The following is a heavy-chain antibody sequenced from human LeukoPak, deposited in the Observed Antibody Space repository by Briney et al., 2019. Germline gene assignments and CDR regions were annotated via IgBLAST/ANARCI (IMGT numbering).Heavy chain of an antibody. CDR3: ARGVSGTKSPDYYYYYGMDV. Sequence: GASVKVSCTASGYTFTSYGISWVRQAPGQGLEWMGWISAYNGNTNYAQKLQGRVTMTTDTSTSTAYMELRSLRSDDTAVYYCARGVSGTKSPDYYYYYGMDVWGQGTTVTVSS. J-gene: IGHJ6*02. D-gene: IGHD1-1*01. CDR1: GYTFTSYG. CDR2: ISAYNGNT. V-gene: IGHV1-18*01.